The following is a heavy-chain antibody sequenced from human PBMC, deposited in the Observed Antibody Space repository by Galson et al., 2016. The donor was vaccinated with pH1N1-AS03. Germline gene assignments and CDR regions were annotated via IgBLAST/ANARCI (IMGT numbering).Heavy chain of an antibody. J-gene: IGHJ3*01. CDR1: GFSFDIYA. D-gene: IGHD1-1*01. Sequence: SLRLSCAASGFSFDIYAMTWVRQAPGKGLEWVSGISGSRGATYYADSVKGRFTISRDDVKNTLYLQMNSLKEEDTALYYCARDQSVRGQTTYDVWGQGTTVIVSS. CDR2: ISGSRGAT. CDR3: ARDQSVRGQTTYDV. V-gene: IGHV3-23*01.